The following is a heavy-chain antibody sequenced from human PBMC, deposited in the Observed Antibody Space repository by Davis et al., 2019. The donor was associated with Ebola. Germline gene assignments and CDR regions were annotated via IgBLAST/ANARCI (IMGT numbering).Heavy chain of an antibody. CDR1: GFTFSGPA. V-gene: IGHV3-73*01. D-gene: IGHD6-19*01. CDR3: AAVRYYYYYGMDV. CDR2: IRSKANSFAT. Sequence: PGGSLRLSCAASGFTFSGPAMHWVRQASGKGLEWVGRIRSKANSFATAYAASVKGRFTISKDDSKNTAYLQMNSLKTEDTAVYYCAAVRYYYYYGMDVWGQGTTVTVSS. J-gene: IGHJ6*02.